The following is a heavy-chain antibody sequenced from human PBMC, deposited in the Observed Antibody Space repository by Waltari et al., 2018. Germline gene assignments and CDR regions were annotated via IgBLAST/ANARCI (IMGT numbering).Heavy chain of an antibody. Sequence: QVQLQESGPGLVKPSETLSLTCAVSGYSISSGYYWGWIRQPPGKGLEWIGGIYHSGSTYYNPSLKSRVTISVDTSKNQFSLKLSSVTAADTAVYYCARSWYSSSSYWFDPWGQGTLVTVSS. CDR3: ARSWYSSSSYWFDP. V-gene: IGHV4-38-2*01. CDR1: GYSISSGYY. D-gene: IGHD6-6*01. J-gene: IGHJ5*02. CDR2: IYHSGST.